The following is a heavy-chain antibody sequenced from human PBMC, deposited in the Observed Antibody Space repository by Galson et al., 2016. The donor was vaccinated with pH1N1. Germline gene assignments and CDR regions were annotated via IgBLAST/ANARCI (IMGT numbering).Heavy chain of an antibody. V-gene: IGHV4-59*01. J-gene: IGHJ4*02. Sequence: SETLSLTCTVSGGSISSDYWSWIRQPPGKGLEWIGYIYYSGSTNYNPSLKSRVTISVDTSKNQFSLKLSSVTAADTAVYYCARFWHLGELGSWFDNWGQGTLVTVSS. CDR3: ARFWHLGELGSWFDN. CDR2: IYYSGST. CDR1: GGSISSDY. D-gene: IGHD3-16*01.